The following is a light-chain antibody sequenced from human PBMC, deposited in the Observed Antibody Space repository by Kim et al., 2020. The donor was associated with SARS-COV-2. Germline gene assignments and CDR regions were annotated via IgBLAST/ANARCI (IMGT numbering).Light chain of an antibody. Sequence: PGKTARITCSGDALPKKYAYRYQQKSGQAPVLVIYEDSKRPSGIPERFSGSSSGTMATLTISGAQVEDEADYYCYSTDSSGNHKGVFGGGTQLTVL. V-gene: IGLV3-10*01. CDR3: YSTDSSGNHKGV. CDR2: EDS. J-gene: IGLJ2*01. CDR1: ALPKKY.